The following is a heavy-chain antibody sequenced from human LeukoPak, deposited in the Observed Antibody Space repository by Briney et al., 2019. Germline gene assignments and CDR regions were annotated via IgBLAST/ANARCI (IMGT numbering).Heavy chain of an antibody. CDR3: ARDRGLIVVDAFDI. Sequence: ASVKVSCKASGYTFTGYFMHWVRQAPGQGLEWMGWINPNSGDTNYAQKFQGRVTMTRDTSISTAYMELSRLRSDDTAVYYCARDRGLIVVDAFDIWGQGTMVTVSS. D-gene: IGHD2-15*01. J-gene: IGHJ3*02. CDR2: INPNSGDT. V-gene: IGHV1-2*02. CDR1: GYTFTGYF.